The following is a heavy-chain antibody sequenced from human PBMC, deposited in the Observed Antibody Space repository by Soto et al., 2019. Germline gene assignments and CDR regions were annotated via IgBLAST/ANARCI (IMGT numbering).Heavy chain of an antibody. J-gene: IGHJ3*02. Sequence: GASVKVSCTTSGYTFSGYYIHWVRQAPGQGPEWMGWIYPNSGGTTYAQKFQGGVTMTVDTSIRTAYVELRSLTSDDTAVYYCARDRVSSGWYGSWVFDIWGQGTMVTVSS. CDR3: ARDRVSSGWYGSWVFDI. CDR1: GYTFSGYY. V-gene: IGHV1-2*02. CDR2: IYPNSGGT. D-gene: IGHD6-19*01.